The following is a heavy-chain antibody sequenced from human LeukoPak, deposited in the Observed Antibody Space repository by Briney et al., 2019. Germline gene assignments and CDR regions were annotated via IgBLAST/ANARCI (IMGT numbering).Heavy chain of an antibody. D-gene: IGHD3-22*01. V-gene: IGHV3-74*01. J-gene: IGHJ4*02. CDR3: AGYYYDSRGYFAHDY. CDR2: INTDGSGT. Sequence: GGSLRLSCAASGFSFRTYWMHWVRQAPGKGLVWLPRINTDGSGTNYADSVKGRFTVSRDNAKNTLYLQMNSLRAEDTAVYFCAGYYYDSRGYFAHDYWGQGTLVIVSS. CDR1: GFSFRTYW.